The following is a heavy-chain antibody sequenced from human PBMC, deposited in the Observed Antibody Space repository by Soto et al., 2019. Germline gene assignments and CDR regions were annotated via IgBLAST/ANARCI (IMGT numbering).Heavy chain of an antibody. CDR3: ARPTDYHYGMQV. D-gene: IGHD4-17*01. CDR2: IYPHDSDT. CDR1: GYNFHTYW. V-gene: IGHV5-51*01. Sequence: GESLKISCRGSGYNFHTYWIAWVRQMPGKGLEWMGFIYPHDSDTRYSPSFRGQVTISADKSINTAYLQWTSLKASDTAIYFCARPTDYHYGMQVWGQGTTVTVSS. J-gene: IGHJ6*02.